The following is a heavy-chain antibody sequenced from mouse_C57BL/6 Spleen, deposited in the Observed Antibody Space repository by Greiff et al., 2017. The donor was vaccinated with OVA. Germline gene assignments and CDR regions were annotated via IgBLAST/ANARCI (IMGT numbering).Heavy chain of an antibody. J-gene: IGHJ2*01. V-gene: IGHV1-54*01. D-gene: IGHD2-4*01. CDR1: GYAFTNYL. Sequence: VKLQESGAELVRPGTSVKVSCKASGYAFTNYLIEWVKQRPGQGLEWIGVINPGSGGTKYNEKFKGKATLTAAKSSSTAYMQLSSLTSEDSAVYFCARSGIYYDYDVGYDYWGQGTTLTVSS. CDR2: INPGSGGT. CDR3: ARSGIYYDYDVGYDY.